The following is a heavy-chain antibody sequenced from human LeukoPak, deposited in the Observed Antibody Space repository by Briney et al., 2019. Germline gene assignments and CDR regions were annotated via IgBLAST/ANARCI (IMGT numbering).Heavy chain of an antibody. CDR1: GFTFSSYS. V-gene: IGHV3-21*01. Sequence: GGSLRLSCAASGFTFSSYSMNWVRQAPGKGLEWVSSISSSSSYIYYADSVKGRFTISRDNAKNSLYLQMNSLRAEDTAVYYCARDVSDYGDSGDHWGQGTLVTVSS. CDR2: ISSSSSYI. J-gene: IGHJ4*02. D-gene: IGHD4-17*01. CDR3: ARDVSDYGDSGDH.